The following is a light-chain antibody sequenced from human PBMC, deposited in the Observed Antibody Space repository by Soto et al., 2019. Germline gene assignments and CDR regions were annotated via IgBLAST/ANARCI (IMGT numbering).Light chain of an antibody. V-gene: IGLV2-11*01. J-gene: IGLJ2*01. CDR2: DVS. Sequence: QSALTQPRSVSGSPGQSVTISCTGTSSDVGGYNYVSWYQQHPGKAPKLMIFDVSQRPSGVPDRFSGSKSSNTASLTISGLQAEDEADYYCSSYAGSYVVFGGGTKVTVL. CDR1: SSDVGGYNY. CDR3: SSYAGSYVV.